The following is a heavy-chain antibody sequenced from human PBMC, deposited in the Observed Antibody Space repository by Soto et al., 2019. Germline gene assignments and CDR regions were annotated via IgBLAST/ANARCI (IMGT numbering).Heavy chain of an antibody. Sequence: QVQLVQSGAEVRQPASSLKVSCKTSGGTFSSYAISWVRQAPGQGLEWMGGIVPIVDTSTYAQKFQGRVTITADESTSIAYMELSSLRSDDMAIYYCVRVVAIPGYPDNWGQGTLVTVSS. CDR1: GGTFSSYA. CDR3: VRVVAIPGYPDN. D-gene: IGHD5-12*01. J-gene: IGHJ4*02. V-gene: IGHV1-69*12. CDR2: IVPIVDTS.